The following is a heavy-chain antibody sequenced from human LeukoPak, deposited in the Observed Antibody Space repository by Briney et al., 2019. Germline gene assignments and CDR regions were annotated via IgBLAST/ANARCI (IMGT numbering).Heavy chain of an antibody. CDR3: ARRGAYNWGYFDY. Sequence: GESLKISCKGSGYSFTSYWIGWVRQMPGKGLEWMGIIYPGDSDTKYSPSFQGQVTILADKSISTAYLQWSSLKASDTAMYYCARRGAYNWGYFDYWGQGTLVTVSS. CDR2: IYPGDSDT. CDR1: GYSFTSYW. J-gene: IGHJ4*02. D-gene: IGHD7-27*01. V-gene: IGHV5-51*01.